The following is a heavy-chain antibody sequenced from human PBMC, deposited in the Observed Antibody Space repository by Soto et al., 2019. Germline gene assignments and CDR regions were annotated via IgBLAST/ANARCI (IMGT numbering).Heavy chain of an antibody. CDR1: GGSISNHY. J-gene: IGHJ4*02. CDR3: TRANWYSEY. V-gene: IGHV4-59*11. Sequence: QVQLQESGPGLVKPSETLSLTCTVSGGSISNHYWSWIRQPPGKGLEWIVYIYYNGNTNYNPSLKSRVTMSVDTSTNQISLKLSSVTAADTAGYYCTRANWYSEYWGQGTLVTVSS. CDR2: IYYNGNT. D-gene: IGHD2-21*01.